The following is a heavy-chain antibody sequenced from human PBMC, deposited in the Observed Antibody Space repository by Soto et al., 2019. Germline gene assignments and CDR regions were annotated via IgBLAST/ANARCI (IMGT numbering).Heavy chain of an antibody. CDR3: ARSWSGDHDDSFDI. J-gene: IGHJ3*02. CDR1: SGSISNYN. CDR2: IYYSGGT. Sequence: QVQLQESGPGLVKPSETLSLICIVSSGSISNYNWSWVRQPPGKGLEWMGYIYYSGGTRYNTSLKSRVTISVDTSKNQFSLKLSPVIAADTAVNSCARSWSGDHDDSFDIWGQGTMVTVSS. V-gene: IGHV4-59*01. D-gene: IGHD3-3*01.